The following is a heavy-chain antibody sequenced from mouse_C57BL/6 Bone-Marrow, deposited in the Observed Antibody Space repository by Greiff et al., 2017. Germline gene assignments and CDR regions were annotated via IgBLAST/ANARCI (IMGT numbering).Heavy chain of an antibody. J-gene: IGHJ4*01. D-gene: IGHD1-1*01. V-gene: IGHV5-2*01. CDR1: EYELPSHD. CDR2: IKSDGGTA. CDR3: ARLLMDY. Sequence: EVMLVESGGGLVQPAETLKLSCESNEYELPSHDMSWVRKTPEKRLELVAAIKSDGGTAYYPATMDRRCIIYSDTTKKILYQQMSSLRSETTVLYYCARLLMDYWGQGTSVTVSS.